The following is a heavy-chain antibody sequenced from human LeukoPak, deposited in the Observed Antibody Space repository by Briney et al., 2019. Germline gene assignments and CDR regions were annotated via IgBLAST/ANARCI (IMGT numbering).Heavy chain of an antibody. V-gene: IGHV3-23*01. CDR2: ISGSGGST. D-gene: IGHD3-3*01. CDR3: AKAYDFWSGPPGDY. CDR1: GFTFSSYA. J-gene: IGHJ4*02. Sequence: GGSLRLSCAASGFTFSSYAMSWVRQAPGKGLEWVSAISGSGGSTYCADSVKGRFTISRDNSKNTLYLQMNSLRAEGTAVYYCAKAYDFWSGPPGDYWGQGTLVTVSS.